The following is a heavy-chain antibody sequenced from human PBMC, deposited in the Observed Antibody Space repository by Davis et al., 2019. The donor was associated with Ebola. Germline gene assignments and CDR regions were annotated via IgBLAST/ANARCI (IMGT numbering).Heavy chain of an antibody. CDR1: GYTFTTYG. V-gene: IGHV1-18*01. CDR2: ITTYNGNT. CDR3: ARGSFGDYMFDH. D-gene: IGHD4-17*01. J-gene: IGHJ4*02. Sequence: AASVQVSCKSSGYTFTTYGISWVRQAPGQGLEWVGSITTYNGNTYYPQKFQGRVTLTTDTSTSTAYMDVRSLRSDDSAVYYCARGSFGDYMFDHWGQGTLVTVSS.